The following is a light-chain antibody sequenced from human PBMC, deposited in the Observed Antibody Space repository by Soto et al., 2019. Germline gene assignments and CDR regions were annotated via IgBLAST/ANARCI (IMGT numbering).Light chain of an antibody. CDR3: AAGEYTLKRYG. Sequence: QSVLTQPPSASETPGQTVSISCSGSNSNIASNTVNWYQHLPGTAPKLLIYYNNQRPSGVPDRFSGSKSGTSASLAISGLQSEDESYYYCAAGEYTLKRYGLGTGTKGNVL. V-gene: IGLV1-44*01. CDR2: YNN. CDR1: NSNIASNT. J-gene: IGLJ1*01.